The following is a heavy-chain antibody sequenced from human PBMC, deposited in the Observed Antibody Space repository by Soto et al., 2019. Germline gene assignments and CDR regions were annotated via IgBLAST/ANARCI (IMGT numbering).Heavy chain of an antibody. CDR2: IYYSGST. J-gene: IGHJ4*02. Sequence: PSETLSLTCTVSGGSISISSYYWCWIRHPPGKGLEWIGSIYYSGSTYYNPSLKSRVTISVDTSKNQFSLTLSSVTAADTAVYYCARRIGATETFDYWGQGTLITVSS. D-gene: IGHD5-12*01. CDR1: GGSISISSYY. V-gene: IGHV4-39*01. CDR3: ARRIGATETFDY.